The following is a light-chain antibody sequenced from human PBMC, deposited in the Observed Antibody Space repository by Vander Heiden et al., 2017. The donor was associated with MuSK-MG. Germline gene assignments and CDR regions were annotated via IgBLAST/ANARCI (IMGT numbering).Light chain of an antibody. CDR3: QTYNSAPLT. Sequence: DIRMTQSPSSLSASVGARVTITCRASQGISNYLAWFQKKPGKSPKLLIYGASTLKPGVPSRFSASGSVTLFTLTISSLQPEDVATYYCQTYNSAPLTFGGGTKVYIK. CDR1: QGISNY. V-gene: IGKV1-27*01. J-gene: IGKJ4*01. CDR2: GAS.